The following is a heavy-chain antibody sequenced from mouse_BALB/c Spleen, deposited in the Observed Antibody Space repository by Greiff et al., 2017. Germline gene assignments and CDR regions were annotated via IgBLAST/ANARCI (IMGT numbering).Heavy chain of an antibody. CDR3: ASSYGSSF. D-gene: IGHD1-1*01. CDR1: GFTFSSYG. V-gene: IGHV5-6*03. Sequence: EVKLMESGGGLVQPGGSRKLSCAASGFTFSSYGMSWVRQTPDKRLEWVATISSGGSYTYYPDSVKGRFTISRDNAKNTLYLQMSSLMSEDTAMYYCASSYGSSFWGQGTTLTVAS. J-gene: IGHJ2*01. CDR2: ISSGGSYT.